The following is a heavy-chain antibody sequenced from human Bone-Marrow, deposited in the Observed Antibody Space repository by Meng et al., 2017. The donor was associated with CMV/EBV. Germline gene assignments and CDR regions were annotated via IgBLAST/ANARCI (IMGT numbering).Heavy chain of an antibody. V-gene: IGHV3-20*04. CDR1: GFTFDDYG. D-gene: IGHD2-2*01. Sequence: GESLKISCAASGFTFDDYGMSWVRQAPGKGLEWVSGINWNGGSTGYADSVKGRFTISRDNAKNSLYLQMNSLRAEDTALYYCARSPRRYYCSSTSCYSDYYYGMDVWGQGTMVTVYS. CDR3: ARSPRRYYCSSTSCYSDYYYGMDV. CDR2: INWNGGST. J-gene: IGHJ6*02.